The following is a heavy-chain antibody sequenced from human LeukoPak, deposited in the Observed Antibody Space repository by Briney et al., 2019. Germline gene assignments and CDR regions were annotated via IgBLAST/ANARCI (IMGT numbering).Heavy chain of an antibody. CDR3: AKDGYKAAGYFDL. Sequence: GGSLRLSCAASGFTFSNYAMHWVRQVPGKGLEWLSLISGNGDNTDYAESVKGRFTVSRDNRRNSLYLQMSGLRVEDTALFYCAKDGYKAAGYFDLWGRGTLVTVSS. CDR2: ISGNGDNT. V-gene: IGHV3-43*02. J-gene: IGHJ2*01. CDR1: GFTFSNYA. D-gene: IGHD6-13*01.